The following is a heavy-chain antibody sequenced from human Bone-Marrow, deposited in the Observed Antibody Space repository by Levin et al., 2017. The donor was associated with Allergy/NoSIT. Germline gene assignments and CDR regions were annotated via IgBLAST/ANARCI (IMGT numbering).Heavy chain of an antibody. V-gene: IGHV3-23*01. CDR2: INNLGSDT. D-gene: IGHD2-15*01. Sequence: PGGSLRLSCSASGFTFSNYAMSWVRQAPGKGLEWVSSINNLGSDTYSADSVKGRFTISRDNSKDTLFLQMDSLRIEDTAVYYCTKAPLVLAATRGDYWGQGTQVTVSS. J-gene: IGHJ4*02. CDR1: GFTFSNYA. CDR3: TKAPLVLAATRGDY.